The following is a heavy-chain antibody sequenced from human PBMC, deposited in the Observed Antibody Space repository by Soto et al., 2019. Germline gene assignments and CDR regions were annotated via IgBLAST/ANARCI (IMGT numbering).Heavy chain of an antibody. CDR1: GFTFSSYA. J-gene: IGHJ3*02. Sequence: GGSLRLSCAASGFTFSSYAMSWVRQAPGKGLEWVSAISGSGGSTYYADSVKGRFTISRDNSKNTLYLQMNSLRAEDTAVYYCAKDYYYDSSGYYPPDAFDIWGQGTMVTVSS. CDR2: ISGSGGST. V-gene: IGHV3-23*01. CDR3: AKDYYYDSSGYYPPDAFDI. D-gene: IGHD3-22*01.